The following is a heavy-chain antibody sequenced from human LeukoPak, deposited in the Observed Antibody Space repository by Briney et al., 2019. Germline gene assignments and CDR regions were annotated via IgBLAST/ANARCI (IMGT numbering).Heavy chain of an antibody. CDR2: ISGSGGST. D-gene: IGHD5-18*01. Sequence: GGSLRLSCAASGFTFSSYSMNWVRQAPGKGLEWVSAISGSGGSTYYADSVKGRFTISRDNSKNTLYLQMNSLRAEDTAVYYCAKRRGYSYGPALDYWGQGTLVTVSS. J-gene: IGHJ4*02. CDR3: AKRRGYSYGPALDY. CDR1: GFTFSSYS. V-gene: IGHV3-23*01.